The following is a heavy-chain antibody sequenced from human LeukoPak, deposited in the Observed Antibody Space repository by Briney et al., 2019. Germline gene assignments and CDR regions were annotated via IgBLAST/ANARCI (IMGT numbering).Heavy chain of an antibody. Sequence: SVKVSYTASGGTFSIYAISWVRQAPGQGGEWMGGIIPIFGTANYAQKLQGRVTITADKSTSTAYMELSSLRSEDTAVYYCASPPPNSSWHPGGLNLYGMDVWGKGTTVTVSS. V-gene: IGHV1-69*06. CDR1: GGTFSIYA. J-gene: IGHJ6*04. D-gene: IGHD6-13*01. CDR2: IIPIFGTA. CDR3: ASPPPNSSWHPGGLNLYGMDV.